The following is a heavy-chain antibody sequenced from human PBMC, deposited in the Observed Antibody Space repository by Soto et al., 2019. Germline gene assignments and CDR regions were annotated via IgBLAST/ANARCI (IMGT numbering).Heavy chain of an antibody. J-gene: IGHJ3*01. CDR3: AVPVRVEAFEQ. CDR1: GFTLTELP. V-gene: IGHV1-24*01. CDR2: FDPEVGEA. Sequence: QVPLVQSGAEVKKPGASVKVSCKVSGFTLTELPMHWGRQAPGKGLEWMGAFDPEVGEAVYAQIFQGRFILTEDTNMNSAYMALNSLESGDAAVYFCAVPVRVEAFEQWGQGTMVTVSS. D-gene: IGHD1-1*01.